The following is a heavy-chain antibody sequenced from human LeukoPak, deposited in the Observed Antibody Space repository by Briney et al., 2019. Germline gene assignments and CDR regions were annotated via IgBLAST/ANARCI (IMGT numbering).Heavy chain of an antibody. CDR1: GFTFSSYG. J-gene: IGHJ5*02. Sequence: GGSLRLSCAASGFTFSSYGMHWVRQAPGKGLEWVADIWYDGSKKYYADSVKGRFTISRDNSKNTLYLQMNSLRAEDTAVYYCAKDVVVAATLGWFDPWGQGTLVTVSS. D-gene: IGHD2-15*01. CDR2: IWYDGSKK. V-gene: IGHV3-33*06. CDR3: AKDVVVAATLGWFDP.